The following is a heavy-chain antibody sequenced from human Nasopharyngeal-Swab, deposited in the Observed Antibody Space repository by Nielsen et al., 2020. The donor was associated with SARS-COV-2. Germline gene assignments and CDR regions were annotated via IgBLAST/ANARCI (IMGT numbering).Heavy chain of an antibody. CDR3: ANSSGGDYGRLAPDY. V-gene: IGHV3-7*03. Sequence: GGSLRLSCAASGFTFSSYWMSWVRQAPGKGLEWVANIKQDGSEKYYVDSVKGRFTISRDNAKNSLYLQMNSLKTEDTAVYYCANSSGGDYGRLAPDYWGQGTLVTVSS. J-gene: IGHJ4*02. CDR2: IKQDGSEK. D-gene: IGHD4-17*01. CDR1: GFTFSSYW.